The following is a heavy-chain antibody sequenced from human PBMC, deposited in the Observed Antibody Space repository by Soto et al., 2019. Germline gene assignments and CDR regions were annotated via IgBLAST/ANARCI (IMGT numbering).Heavy chain of an antibody. J-gene: IGHJ5*02. V-gene: IGHV3-7*02. CDR3: ARYQLLGTWVDWFDP. Sequence: EVQLVESGGGLVQPGGSLRLSCAASGFTFSSYWMSWVRQAPGKGLEWVANIKQDGSEKYYVDSVKGRFTISRDNAKNSLYLQRNSLRAEDTAVYYCARYQLLGTWVDWFDPWGQGTLVTVSS. D-gene: IGHD2-2*01. CDR1: GFTFSSYW. CDR2: IKQDGSEK.